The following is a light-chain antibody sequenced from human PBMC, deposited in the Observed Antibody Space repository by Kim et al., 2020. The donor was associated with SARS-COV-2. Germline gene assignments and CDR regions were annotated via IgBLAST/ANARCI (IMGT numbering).Light chain of an antibody. J-gene: IGLJ2*01. V-gene: IGLV1-44*01. CDR1: SSNIGGNT. Sequence: QSVLTQPPSASATPGQSVTISCSGSSSNIGGNTVNWYQQLPGTAPKLLIYSDTQRPSGVPDRFSGSKSGTSASLAISGLQSEDEADYYCAAWDDSLNPHVVFGGGTQLTVL. CDR3: AAWDDSLNPHVV. CDR2: SDT.